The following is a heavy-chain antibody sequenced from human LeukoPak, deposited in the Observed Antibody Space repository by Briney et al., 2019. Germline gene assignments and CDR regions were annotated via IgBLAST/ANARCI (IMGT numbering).Heavy chain of an antibody. CDR1: GYTFKNYG. J-gene: IGHJ4*02. D-gene: IGHD2-15*01. Sequence: ASVKVSCKASGYTFKNYGISWVRLAPGVGLEWLGWITPFNGNRIYAWKFQDRGTMNTDTSTNTADLELRGLTSDDTAIYYCARDDCSGGTCSVAFDFWGQGTHVTVSS. V-gene: IGHV1-18*01. CDR3: ARDDCSGGTCSVAFDF. CDR2: ITPFNGNR.